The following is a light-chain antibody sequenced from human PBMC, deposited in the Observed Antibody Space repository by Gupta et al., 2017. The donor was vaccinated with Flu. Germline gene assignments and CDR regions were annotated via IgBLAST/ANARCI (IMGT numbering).Light chain of an antibody. CDR3: YSTDSRGNNYRV. V-gene: IGLV3-10*01. CDR1: ALPKKC. CDR2: EDS. J-gene: IGLJ3*02. Sequence: SSALTQPPSVSVSPGQTARITCSGDALPKKCSYWYQQKSGQAPVLVIYEDSKRPSGSPEGFSGSRSGTMATLTISGAPVEEEADYYCYSTDSRGNNYRVFGGGTKLTVL.